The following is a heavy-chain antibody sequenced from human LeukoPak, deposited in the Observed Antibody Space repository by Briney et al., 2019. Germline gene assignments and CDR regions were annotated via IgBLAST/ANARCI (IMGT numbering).Heavy chain of an antibody. Sequence: GGSLRLSCEASGFTFSRFAMTWVRQAPGKGLEWVSTIGGLGESTNYADSVKGRFTISRDNAKNSLYLQMNSLRAEDTAVYYCARDSTTGTTLDAFDIWGQGTMVTVSS. D-gene: IGHD1-1*01. CDR2: IGGLGEST. J-gene: IGHJ3*02. CDR3: ARDSTTGTTLDAFDI. CDR1: GFTFSRFA. V-gene: IGHV3-23*01.